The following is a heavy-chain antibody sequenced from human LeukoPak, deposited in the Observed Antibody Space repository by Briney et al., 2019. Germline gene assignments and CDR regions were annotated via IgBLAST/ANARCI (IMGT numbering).Heavy chain of an antibody. CDR1: GYTFTSYH. V-gene: IGHV1-46*01. CDR2: INPSGGST. Sequence: ASVKVSCKASGYTFTSYHMHWVRQAPGQGLEWMGIINPSGGSTSYAQKFQGRVTMTRDMSTSTVYMELSSLRSEDTAVYYCAREGPSGWKGFDYWGQGTLVTVSS. J-gene: IGHJ4*02. CDR3: AREGPSGWKGFDY. D-gene: IGHD6-19*01.